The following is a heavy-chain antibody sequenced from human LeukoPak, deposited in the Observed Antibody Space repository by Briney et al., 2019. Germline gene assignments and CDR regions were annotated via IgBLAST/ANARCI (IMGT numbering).Heavy chain of an antibody. CDR3: AREASGSYYSFFLDY. D-gene: IGHD3-10*01. CDR1: GYTFTGYY. CDR2: INPNNGDT. J-gene: IGHJ4*02. V-gene: IGHV1-2*02. Sequence: GASVKVSCKASGYTFTGYYMHWVRQAPGQGLEWMGWINPNNGDTNSAQKFQGRVTTTRDTSISTVYMELSRLTSDDTAVYYCAREASGSYYSFFLDYWGQGTLVAVSS.